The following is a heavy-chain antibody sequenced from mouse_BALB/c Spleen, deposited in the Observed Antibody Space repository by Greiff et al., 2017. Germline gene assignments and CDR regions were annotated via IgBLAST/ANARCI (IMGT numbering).Heavy chain of an antibody. D-gene: IGHD2-14*01. CDR3: ARASYYRGLFYFDY. Sequence: DVKLVESGAELVKPGASVKLSCTASGFNIKDTYMHWVKQRPEQGLEWIGRIDPANGNTKYDPKFQGKATITADTSSNTAYLQLSSLTSEDTAVYFCARASYYRGLFYFDYWGQGTTLTVSS. V-gene: IGHV14-3*02. CDR1: GFNIKDTY. CDR2: IDPANGNT. J-gene: IGHJ2*01.